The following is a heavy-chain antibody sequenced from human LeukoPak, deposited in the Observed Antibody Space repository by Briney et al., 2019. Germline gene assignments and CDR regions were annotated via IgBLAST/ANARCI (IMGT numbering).Heavy chain of an antibody. Sequence: GRSLRPSCAASGFTFDDYAMQWVQQAAGNGLEWVSGISWNSGSIGYADSVKGRFTISRDNAKNSLYLQMNSLRAEDTALYYCAKAHCSSTSCQSYYWGQGTLVTVSS. V-gene: IGHV3-9*01. D-gene: IGHD2-2*01. J-gene: IGHJ4*02. CDR2: ISWNSGSI. CDR3: AKAHCSSTSCQSYY. CDR1: GFTFDDYA.